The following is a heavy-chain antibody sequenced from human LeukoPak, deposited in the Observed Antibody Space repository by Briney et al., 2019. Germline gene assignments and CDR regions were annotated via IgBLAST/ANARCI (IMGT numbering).Heavy chain of an antibody. CDR3: ATEYSSSWYYFDY. V-gene: IGHV3-33*03. CDR2: IWYDGSTK. D-gene: IGHD6-13*01. CDR1: GFSFSDYA. Sequence: GGSLRLSCAASGFSFSDYAIHWVRQAPGKGLEWVAVIWYDGSTKYYADSVKGRFTISRDNAKNSLYLQMNSLRAEDTAVYYCATEYSSSWYYFDYWGQGTLVTVSS. J-gene: IGHJ4*02.